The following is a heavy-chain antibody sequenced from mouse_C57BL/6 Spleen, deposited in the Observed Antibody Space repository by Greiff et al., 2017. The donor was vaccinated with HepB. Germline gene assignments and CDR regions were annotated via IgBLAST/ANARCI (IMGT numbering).Heavy chain of an antibody. CDR2: IYPGSGST. Sequence: VQLQQSGAELVKPGASVKMSCKASGYTFTSYWITWVKQRPGQGLEWIGDIYPGSGSTNYNEKFKSKATLTVETSSSTAYMQLSSLTSEDSAVYYCARWTVVAHWYCDVWGTGTTVTVSS. V-gene: IGHV1-55*01. J-gene: IGHJ1*03. CDR1: GYTFTSYW. D-gene: IGHD1-1*01. CDR3: ARWTVVAHWYCDV.